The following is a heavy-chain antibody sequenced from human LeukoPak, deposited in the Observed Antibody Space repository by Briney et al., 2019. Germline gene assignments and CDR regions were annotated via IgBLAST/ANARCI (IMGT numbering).Heavy chain of an antibody. CDR2: IYSGGST. CDR3: ATPGRAPVLTGYHTPGYFDY. CDR1: GFTVSSNY. V-gene: IGHV3-66*01. Sequence: GGSLRLSCAASGFTVSSNYMSWVRQAPGKGLEWVSVIYSGGSTYYAASVKGRFTISRDNSKNTLYLQMNSLRAEDTAVYYCATPGRAPVLTGYHTPGYFDYWGQGTLVTVSS. D-gene: IGHD3-9*01. J-gene: IGHJ4*02.